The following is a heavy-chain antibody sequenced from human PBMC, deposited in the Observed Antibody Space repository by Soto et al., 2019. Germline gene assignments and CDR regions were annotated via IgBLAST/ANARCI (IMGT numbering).Heavy chain of an antibody. J-gene: IGHJ4*02. CDR1: GFTFSSYA. V-gene: IGHV3-30-3*01. CDR3: ASRAVDTAHH. Sequence: QVQLVESGGGVVQPGRSLRLSWAASGFTFSSYAMHGVRQAPGKGLEWVAVISYNGSNKYYADSVKGRFTISRDNSKNTLYLQMNSLRAEDTAVYCCASRAVDTAHHWGQGTLVTVSS. D-gene: IGHD5-18*01. CDR2: ISYNGSNK.